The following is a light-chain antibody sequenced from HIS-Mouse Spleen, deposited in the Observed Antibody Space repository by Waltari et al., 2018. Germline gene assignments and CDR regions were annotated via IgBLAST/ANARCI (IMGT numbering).Light chain of an antibody. J-gene: IGKJ1*01. V-gene: IGKV3-20*01. CDR3: QQYGSSPLWT. Sequence: EIVLTQSPGTLYLSPGERATLSCRASQSVSSSDLAWYQQKPGQAPRLLIYGASSRATGIPDRFSGSGSGTDFTLTISRLEPEDFAVYYCQQYGSSPLWTFGQGTKVEIK. CDR2: GAS. CDR1: QSVSSSD.